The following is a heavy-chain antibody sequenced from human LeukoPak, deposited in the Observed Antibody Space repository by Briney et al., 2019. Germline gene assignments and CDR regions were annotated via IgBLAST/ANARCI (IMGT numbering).Heavy chain of an antibody. CDR1: GGTFNSYA. Sequence: ASVKVSCKASGGTFNSYAISWMRQAPGQGLEWMGRIIPIFGTANYAQTFQGRVTITTDGSTSTAYMELSSLRSDDTAVYYCATRSKTAMVSLGYWGQGTLVTVSS. D-gene: IGHD5-18*01. V-gene: IGHV1-69*05. CDR2: IIPIFGTA. J-gene: IGHJ4*02. CDR3: ATRSKTAMVSLGY.